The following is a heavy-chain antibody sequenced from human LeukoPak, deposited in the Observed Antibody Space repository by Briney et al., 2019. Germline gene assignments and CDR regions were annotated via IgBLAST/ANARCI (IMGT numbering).Heavy chain of an antibody. CDR3: ARDRDSSGYYELNWFDP. D-gene: IGHD3-22*01. CDR2: IIPIFGIA. CDR1: GGTFSSYA. J-gene: IGHJ5*02. V-gene: IGHV1-69*04. Sequence: SVKVSCKASGGTFSSYAISWVRQAPGQGLEWMGRIIPIFGIANYAQKFQGRVTITADKSTSTAYMELSSLRSEDTAVYYCARDRDSSGYYELNWFDPWGQGTLVTVSS.